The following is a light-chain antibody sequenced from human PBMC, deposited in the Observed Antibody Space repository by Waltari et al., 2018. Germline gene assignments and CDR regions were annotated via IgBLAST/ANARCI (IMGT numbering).Light chain of an antibody. CDR3: CSYAGSYTWV. J-gene: IGLJ3*02. CDR1: SSDVGNYNL. CDR2: DDN. Sequence: QSALTQPASVSGSPGQSITISCTGTSSDVGNYNLVSWYQQYPGKAPKVMIYDDNRRPSGVSGRFPGSKSGNTASLTISGVQAEDEADYYCCSYAGSYTWVFGGGTKLTVL. V-gene: IGLV2-23*01.